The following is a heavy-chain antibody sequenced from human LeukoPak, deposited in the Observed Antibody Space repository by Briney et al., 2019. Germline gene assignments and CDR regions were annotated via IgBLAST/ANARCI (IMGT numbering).Heavy chain of an antibody. Sequence: ASVKVSCKVSGYTLTELSMHWVRQAPGKGLEWMGGFDPEDGETIYAQKFQGRVTTTEDTSTDTAYMELSSLRSEDTAVYYCATVPYSGSYYHPSPFDYWGQGTLVTVSS. J-gene: IGHJ4*02. CDR3: ATVPYSGSYYHPSPFDY. D-gene: IGHD1-26*01. V-gene: IGHV1-24*01. CDR2: FDPEDGET. CDR1: GYTLTELS.